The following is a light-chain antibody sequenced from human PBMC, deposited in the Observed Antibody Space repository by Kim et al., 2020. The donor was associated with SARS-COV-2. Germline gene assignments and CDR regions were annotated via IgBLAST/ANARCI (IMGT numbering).Light chain of an antibody. CDR3: NSRDSSSNHRV. Sequence: ALVQTVRITCQGDSLRSYYAIWYHQKPGQAPVLVIYGKINRPSGIPDRFSGSSSGNTASLTITGAQSEDEADYYCNSRDSSSNHRVFGGGTQLTVL. CDR2: GKI. J-gene: IGLJ3*02. V-gene: IGLV3-19*01. CDR1: SLRSYY.